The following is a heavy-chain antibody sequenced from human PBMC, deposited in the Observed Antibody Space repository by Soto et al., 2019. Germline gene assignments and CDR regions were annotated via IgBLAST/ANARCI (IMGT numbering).Heavy chain of an antibody. D-gene: IGHD3-22*01. CDR2: ISGSGGST. CDR1: GFTFSSYA. CDR3: AKHYYDSSGYYLRAWESFDY. Sequence: GGSLRLSCAASGFTFSSYAMSWVRQAPGKGLEWVSAISGSGGSTYYADSVKGRFTISRDNSKNTLYLQMNSLRAEDTAVYYCAKHYYDSSGYYLRAWESFDYWGQGTLVTVSS. V-gene: IGHV3-23*01. J-gene: IGHJ4*02.